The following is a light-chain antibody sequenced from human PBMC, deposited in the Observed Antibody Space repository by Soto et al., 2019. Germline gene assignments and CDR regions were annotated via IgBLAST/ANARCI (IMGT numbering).Light chain of an antibody. CDR2: DAS. J-gene: IGKJ5*01. CDR1: QSVRTY. Sequence: ELTQSPVTVSSSPPARATLYCSASQSVRTYLAWYQVKPGQAHRLLIYDASRRATGIPDRFSGSGSGTDFTLTIASLEPEEFAVYYCKKYGGSPITVGIGTRLEIK. V-gene: IGKV3-20*01. CDR3: KKYGGSPIT.